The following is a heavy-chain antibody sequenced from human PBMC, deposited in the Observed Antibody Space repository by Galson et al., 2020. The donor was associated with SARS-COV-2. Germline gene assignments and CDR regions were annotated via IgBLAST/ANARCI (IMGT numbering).Heavy chain of an antibody. D-gene: IGHD1-26*01. Sequence: ASVKVSCKASGYTFTGYYMHWVRQAPGQGLEWMGWINPNSGGTNYAQKFQGWVTMTRDTSISTAYMELSRLRSDDTAVYYCARYSGSYSDYFDYWGQGTLVTVSS. V-gene: IGHV1-2*04. CDR2: INPNSGGT. J-gene: IGHJ4*02. CDR3: ARYSGSYSDYFDY. CDR1: GYTFTGYY.